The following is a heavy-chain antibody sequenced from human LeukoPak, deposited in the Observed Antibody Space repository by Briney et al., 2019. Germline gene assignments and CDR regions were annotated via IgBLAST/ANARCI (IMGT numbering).Heavy chain of an antibody. CDR2: ISSSGSTI. D-gene: IGHD3-22*01. V-gene: IGHV3-11*01. CDR1: GFTFSDYY. J-gene: IGHJ4*02. Sequence: GGSLRLSCAASGFTFSDYYMSWIRQAPGKGLEWVSYISSSGSTIYYADSVKGRFTISRDNAKNSLYLQMNSLRAEDTAVYYCARESSRYYYDSSGYVYWGQGTPVTVSS. CDR3: ARESSRYYYDSSGYVY.